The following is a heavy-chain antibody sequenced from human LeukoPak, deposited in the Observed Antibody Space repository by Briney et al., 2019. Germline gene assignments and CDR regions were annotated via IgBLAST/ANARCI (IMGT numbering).Heavy chain of an antibody. CDR1: GGTFSSYT. V-gene: IGHV1-69*02. CDR2: IIPILGIA. Sequence: GASVKVSCKASGGTFSSYTISWVRQAPGQGDEWMGRIIPILGIANYAQKFQGRVTITADKSTSTAYMELSSLRSEDTAVYYCASSNGSGSYFEGYYYYYMDVWGKGTTVTVSS. J-gene: IGHJ6*03. D-gene: IGHD1-26*01. CDR3: ASSNGSGSYFEGYYYYYMDV.